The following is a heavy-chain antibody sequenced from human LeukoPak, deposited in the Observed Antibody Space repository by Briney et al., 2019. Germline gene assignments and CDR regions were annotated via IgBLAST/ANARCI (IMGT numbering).Heavy chain of an antibody. D-gene: IGHD3-3*01. CDR2: IYTSGGT. Sequence: SETLSLTCTVSGGSISSGSYYWSWIRQPAGKGLEWIGRIYTSGGTNYNPSLKSRVIISVDTSKNPFSLKLSSVTAADTAVYYCARDYDFWSGYSDYWGQGTLVTVSS. CDR1: GGSISSGSYY. V-gene: IGHV4-61*02. J-gene: IGHJ4*02. CDR3: ARDYDFWSGYSDY.